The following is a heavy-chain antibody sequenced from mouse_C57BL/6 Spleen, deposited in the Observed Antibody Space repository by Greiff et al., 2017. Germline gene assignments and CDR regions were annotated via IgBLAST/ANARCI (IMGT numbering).Heavy chain of an antibody. D-gene: IGHD2-1*01. J-gene: IGHJ4*01. CDR1: GYAFSSSW. Sequence: VQLQQSGPELVKPGASVKISCKASGYAFSSSWMNWVKQRPGKGLEWIGRIYPGDGDTNYNGKFKGKATLTADKSSSTAYMQLSSLTSEDSAVYVCARSPNYYGNYGYAMDYWGQGTSVTVSS. CDR3: ARSPNYYGNYGYAMDY. CDR2: IYPGDGDT. V-gene: IGHV1-82*01.